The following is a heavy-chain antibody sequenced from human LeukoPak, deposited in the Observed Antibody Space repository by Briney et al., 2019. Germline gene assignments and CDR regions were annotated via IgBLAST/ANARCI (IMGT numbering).Heavy chain of an antibody. D-gene: IGHD3-22*01. CDR2: ISSSRNYI. J-gene: IGHJ4*02. CDR3: ARDPYYYDSSGYYGEGFDY. CDR1: GFTFSTYS. Sequence: GGSLRLSCAASGFTFSTYSMNWVRQAPGKGLEWVSYISSSRNYIFYADSVKGRFTISRDNAKNSLYLQMNSLRAEDTAVYYCARDPYYYDSSGYYGEGFDYWGQGTLVTVSS. V-gene: IGHV3-21*01.